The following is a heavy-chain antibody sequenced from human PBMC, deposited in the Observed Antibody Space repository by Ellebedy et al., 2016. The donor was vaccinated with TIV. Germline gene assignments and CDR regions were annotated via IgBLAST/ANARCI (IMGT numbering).Heavy chain of an antibody. CDR2: IYHSGSA. CDR3: ARVIRYYDVSNGYLGPYMDV. J-gene: IGHJ6*03. CDR1: GGSISSSTYY. Sequence: MPSETLSLTCTVSGGSISSSTYYWGWFRQPPGKGLEWIGIIYHSGSAYQNPSLQSRVTVSVDTSKNQFSLKLNSVTAADTAVYYCARVIRYYDVSNGYLGPYMDVWGKGTTVTVSS. V-gene: IGHV4-39*07. D-gene: IGHD3-3*01.